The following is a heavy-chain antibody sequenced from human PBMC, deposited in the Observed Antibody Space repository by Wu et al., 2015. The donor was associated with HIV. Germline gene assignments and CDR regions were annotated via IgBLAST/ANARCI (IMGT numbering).Heavy chain of an antibody. J-gene: IGHJ6*02. CDR2: INPQNDAK. D-gene: IGHD2-15*01. CDR1: GYTFTDYY. V-gene: IGHV1-2*02. Sequence: QVQLVQSGAEVKKPGTSVKVSCKASGYTFTDYYIHWVRQAPGQGLEWMGWINPQNDAKKYAEDFQGRVTLTRDTSIRAVYMELSDLRSNDTAIYYCARGALWLVDRGRAWASWGQGTTVAVSS. CDR3: ARGALWLVDRGRAWAS.